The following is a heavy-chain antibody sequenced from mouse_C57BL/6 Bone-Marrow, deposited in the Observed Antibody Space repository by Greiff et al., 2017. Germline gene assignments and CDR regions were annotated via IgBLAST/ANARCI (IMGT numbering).Heavy chain of an antibody. V-gene: IGHV2-5*01. J-gene: IGHJ1*03. CDR2: IWSGGST. Sequence: VQLQQSGPGLVQPSQSLSITCTVSGFSLTSYGVHWVRQSPGKGLEWLGVIWSGGSTDYNAAFMSRLSIPQDNSKSHVFFKMISLQAVATAIYYCAKNLRGDQGYFDVWGTGTTVIVS. CDR1: GFSLTSYG. D-gene: IGHD2-13*01. CDR3: AKNLRGDQGYFDV.